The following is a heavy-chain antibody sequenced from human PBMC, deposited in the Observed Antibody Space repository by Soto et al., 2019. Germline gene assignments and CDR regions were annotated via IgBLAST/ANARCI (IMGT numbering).Heavy chain of an antibody. J-gene: IGHJ4*02. CDR1: GFTFSSYA. CDR3: ARGYYDSSGYYYGY. D-gene: IGHD3-22*01. Sequence: GGSLRLSCAASGFTFSSYAMSWVRQAPGKGLEWVSAISGSGGSTYYADSVKGRFTISRDNSKNTLYLQMNSLRAEDTAVYYCARGYYDSSGYYYGYWGQGTLVTV. V-gene: IGHV3-23*01. CDR2: ISGSGGST.